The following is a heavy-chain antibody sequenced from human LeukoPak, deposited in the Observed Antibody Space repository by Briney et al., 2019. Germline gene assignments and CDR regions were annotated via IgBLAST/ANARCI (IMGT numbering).Heavy chain of an antibody. J-gene: IGHJ4*02. V-gene: IGHV1-18*01. CDR3: ARLLWVGDEYFFDY. D-gene: IGHD2-15*01. Sequence: GASVKVSCKASNYTFTSYGLSWVRQAPGQGLQWMGWISAYNGNAKYAQKFQDRVTLTTDTSTSTSSMELRSLRSDDTAIYYSARLLWVGDEYFFDYWGQGTLVTVSS. CDR1: NYTFTSYG. CDR2: ISAYNGNA.